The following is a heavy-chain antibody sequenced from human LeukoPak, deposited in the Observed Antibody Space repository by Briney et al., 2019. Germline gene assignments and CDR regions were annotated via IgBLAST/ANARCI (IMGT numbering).Heavy chain of an antibody. D-gene: IGHD3-10*01. V-gene: IGHV4-34*01. Sequence: SETLSLTCAVYGGSFSGYYWSWIRQPPGKGLEWIGEINHSGSTNYNPSLKSRVTISVDTSKNQFSLKLSSVTAADTAVYYCARGRSFRYGSDWGRGTLVTVPS. J-gene: IGHJ4*02. CDR2: INHSGST. CDR3: ARGRSFRYGSD. CDR1: GGSFSGYY.